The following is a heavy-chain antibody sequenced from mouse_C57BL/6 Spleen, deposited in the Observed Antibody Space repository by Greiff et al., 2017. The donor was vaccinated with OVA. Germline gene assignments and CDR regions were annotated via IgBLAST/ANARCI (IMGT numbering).Heavy chain of an antibody. CDR3: ARSLRDQLGCYYAMDY. D-gene: IGHD3-2*02. CDR2: IYPGSGST. CDR1: GYTFTSYW. Sequence: QVQLQQPGAELVKPGASVKMSCKASGYTFTSYWITWVKQRPGQGLEWIGDIYPGSGSTNYNEKFKSKATLTVDTSSSTAYMQLSSLTSEDSAVYYCARSLRDQLGCYYAMDYWGQGTSVTVSS. J-gene: IGHJ4*01. V-gene: IGHV1-55*01.